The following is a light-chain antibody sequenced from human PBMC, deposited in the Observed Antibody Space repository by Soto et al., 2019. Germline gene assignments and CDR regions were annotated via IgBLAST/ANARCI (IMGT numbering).Light chain of an antibody. V-gene: IGLV2-14*01. CDR1: SSDVGGYNY. Sequence: QSALTQPASVSGSPGQLITISCTGTSSDVGGYNYVSWFQQYPGKAPKLMIYDVSTRPSGVSNRFSGSKSGNTASLTISGLQAEDEADYYCSSYTTTDTYVFGTGTKLTVL. J-gene: IGLJ1*01. CDR3: SSYTTTDTYV. CDR2: DVS.